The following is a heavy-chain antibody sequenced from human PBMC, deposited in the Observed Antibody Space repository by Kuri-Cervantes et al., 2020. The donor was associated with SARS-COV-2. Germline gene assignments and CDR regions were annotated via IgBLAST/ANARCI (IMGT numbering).Heavy chain of an antibody. D-gene: IGHD6-19*01. CDR1: GGSFSGYY. J-gene: IGHJ6*02. CDR3: ARGGRIAVAGILLPLYYYGMDV. Sequence: SQTLSLTCAVYGGSFSGYYWSWIRQPPGKGLEWIGEINHSGSTNYNPSLKSRVTISVDTSKNRFSLKLSSVTAADTAVYYCARGGRIAVAGILLPLYYYGMDVWGQGTTVTVSS. CDR2: INHSGST. V-gene: IGHV4-34*01.